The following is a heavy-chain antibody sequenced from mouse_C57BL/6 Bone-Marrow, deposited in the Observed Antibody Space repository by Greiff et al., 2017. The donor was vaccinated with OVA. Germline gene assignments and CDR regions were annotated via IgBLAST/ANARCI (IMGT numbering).Heavy chain of an antibody. CDR1: GYAFTNYL. V-gene: IGHV1-54*01. D-gene: IGHD3-2*02. J-gene: IGHJ3*01. CDR3: ARSGQLRLLFDY. CDR2: INPGSGGT. Sequence: QVQLQQSGAELVRPGTSVKVSCKASGYAFTNYLIEWVKQRPGQGLEWIGVINPGSGGTNYNEKFKGKATLTADKSSSTAYLQLSSLTSEDSAVYFGARSGQLRLLFDYWGQGTLVTVSA.